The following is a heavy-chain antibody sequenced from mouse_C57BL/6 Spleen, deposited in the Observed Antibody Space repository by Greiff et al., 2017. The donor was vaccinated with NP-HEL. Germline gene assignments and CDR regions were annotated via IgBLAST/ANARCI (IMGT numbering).Heavy chain of an antibody. V-gene: IGHV5-4*01. CDR2: ISDGGGYT. CDR1: GFTFSSYA. D-gene: IGHD6-5*01. CDR3: ARDAYAA. Sequence: EVLLVESGGGLVKPGGSLKLSCAASGFTFSSYAMSWVRQTPEKRLEWVATISDGGGYTYYPDNVKGRFTISRDNAKNNLYLQMSHLKSEDTAMYYCARDAYAAGGQGTLVTVSA. J-gene: IGHJ3*01.